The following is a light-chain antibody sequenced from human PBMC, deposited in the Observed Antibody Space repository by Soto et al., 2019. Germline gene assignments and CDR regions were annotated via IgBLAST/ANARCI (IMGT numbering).Light chain of an antibody. CDR1: QTITNY. V-gene: IGKV1-39*01. Sequence: INVTQSPASLSASVGDRVIITCRASQTITNYLSWYQQKPGKPPKILIYSASSLPSGVPSRFSGSGSGTDFTLTIISLQPEDVTTYYCQQTYNTPLTFGPGTKVDI. CDR3: QQTYNTPLT. J-gene: IGKJ3*01. CDR2: SAS.